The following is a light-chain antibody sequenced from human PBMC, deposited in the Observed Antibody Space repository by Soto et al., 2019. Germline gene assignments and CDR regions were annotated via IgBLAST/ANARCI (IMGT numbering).Light chain of an antibody. CDR1: SSDVGGYNY. J-gene: IGLJ2*01. CDR2: DVS. CDR3: SSYTSSSTLV. V-gene: IGLV2-14*03. Sequence: QSALTQPASVSGSPGQSIAISCTGTSSDVGGYNYVSWYQQHPGKAPKLIIYDVSSRPSGVFDRFSGSKSVHTASLTISGLQAEDEADYYCSSYTSSSTLVFGGGTKLTVL.